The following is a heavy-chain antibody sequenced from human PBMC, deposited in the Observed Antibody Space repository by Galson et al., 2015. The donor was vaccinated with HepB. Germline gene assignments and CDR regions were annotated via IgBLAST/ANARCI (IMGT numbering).Heavy chain of an antibody. J-gene: IGHJ4*02. CDR3: AKAHLPFTVVTPGDY. D-gene: IGHD2-21*02. CDR2: ILHDGSRE. V-gene: IGHV3-30-3*01. CDR1: GFVFSIYA. Sequence: SLRLSCAASGFVFSIYAIHWVRQAPGKGLEWVAVILHDGSREYYADSAKGRFTISRDNSKNTVYLEMKSLKNEDTAVYYCAKAHLPFTVVTPGDYWGQGTLVTVSS.